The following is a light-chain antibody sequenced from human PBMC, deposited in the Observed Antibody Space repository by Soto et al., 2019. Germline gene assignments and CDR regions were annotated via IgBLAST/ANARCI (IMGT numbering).Light chain of an antibody. Sequence: QSVLTQPASVSGSPGQSITISCTGTSSDVGGSNYVSWYQQHPGKAPKLMIYEVSDRPSGVSNRFSGSKSGNTASLTISGLQAEDEADYYCSSYPSSSTHVFGTGTKVTVL. J-gene: IGLJ1*01. CDR1: SSDVGGSNY. V-gene: IGLV2-14*01. CDR3: SSYPSSSTHV. CDR2: EVS.